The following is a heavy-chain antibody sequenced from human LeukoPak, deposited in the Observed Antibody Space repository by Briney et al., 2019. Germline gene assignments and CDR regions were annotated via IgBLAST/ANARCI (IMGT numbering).Heavy chain of an antibody. CDR2: IYYSGST. V-gene: IGHV4-31*03. Sequence: SQTLSLTCTVSGGSISSGGYYWSWIRQHPGKGLEWIGYIYYSGSTYYNPSLKSRVTISVDTSKNQFSLKLSSVTAADTAVYYCARSFTIFGVVGNWFDPWAREPWSPSPQ. CDR1: GGSISSGGYY. CDR3: ARSFTIFGVVGNWFDP. J-gene: IGHJ5*02. D-gene: IGHD3-3*01.